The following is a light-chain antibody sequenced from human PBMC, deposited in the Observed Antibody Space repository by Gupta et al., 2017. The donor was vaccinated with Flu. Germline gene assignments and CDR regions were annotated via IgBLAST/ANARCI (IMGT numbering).Light chain of an antibody. J-gene: IGKJ2*01. V-gene: IGKV4-1*01. CDR2: WAS. CDR3: QQYGYLPYT. Sequence: IVLTQSPDSLCVSLGERATINCKSRQSILSSSNNKNYLAWYQKKPGQPPKLLLYWASIRAPGVPDRFSGSESGTDFTLTISGLQAEDVAVYYCQQYGYLPYTFGQGTRLEI. CDR1: QSILSSSNNKNY.